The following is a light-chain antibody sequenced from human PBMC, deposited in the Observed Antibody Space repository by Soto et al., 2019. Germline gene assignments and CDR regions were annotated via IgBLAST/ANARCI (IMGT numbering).Light chain of an antibody. CDR1: QSVSSSY. J-gene: IGKJ1*01. CDR2: GAS. CDR3: QQYGSSPWT. V-gene: IGKV3-20*01. Sequence: ENVFTPAPSTPSFSPREKTTPSLQAPQSVSSSYLAWYQQKPGQAPRLLIYGASSRATGIPDRFSGSGSGTDFTLTISRLEPEDFAVYYCQQYGSSPWTFGQGTKVDIK.